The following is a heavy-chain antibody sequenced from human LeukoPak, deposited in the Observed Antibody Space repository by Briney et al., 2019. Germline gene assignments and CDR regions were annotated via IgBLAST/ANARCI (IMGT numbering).Heavy chain of an antibody. V-gene: IGHV5-51*01. CDR1: GYSFTSYW. CDR3: ATYYYDSSGYSFLDY. Sequence: GESLKISCKGSGYSFTSYWSGWVRQMPGKGLEWMGIIYPGDSDTRYSPSFQGQVTISADKSISTAYLQWSSLKASDTAMYYCATYYYDSSGYSFLDYWGQGTLVTVSS. CDR2: IYPGDSDT. J-gene: IGHJ4*02. D-gene: IGHD3-22*01.